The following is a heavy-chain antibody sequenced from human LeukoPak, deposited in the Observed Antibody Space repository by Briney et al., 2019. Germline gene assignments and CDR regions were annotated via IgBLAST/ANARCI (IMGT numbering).Heavy chain of an antibody. CDR3: TKDMEWGMDV. CDR2: IGWDGTNI. V-gene: IGHV3-43*01. CDR1: GFTFDRHT. D-gene: IGHD3-3*01. J-gene: IGHJ6*02. Sequence: GGPLRLSCAASGFTFDRHTMHWVRQPPGKGPEWVSLIGWDGTNIDYADSVKGRFTISRDNSKNFVYLQMHSLRTEDTALYYCTKDMEWGMDVWGQGTTVIVSS.